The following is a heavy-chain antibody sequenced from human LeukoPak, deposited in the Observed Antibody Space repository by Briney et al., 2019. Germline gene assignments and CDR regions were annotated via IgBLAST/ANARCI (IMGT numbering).Heavy chain of an antibody. CDR3: ARDGAPSDWLDV. J-gene: IGHJ6*02. V-gene: IGHV3-74*01. Sequence: GGSLRLSCAASGFTFSTYWMHWVRQAPGKGLVWVSRITSDGSSTSYADFVKGRFTISRDKAKNMLYLQMNSLRAEDTAVYYCARDGAPSDWLDVWGQGTTVTVSS. D-gene: IGHD3-9*01. CDR2: ITSDGSST. CDR1: GFTFSTYW.